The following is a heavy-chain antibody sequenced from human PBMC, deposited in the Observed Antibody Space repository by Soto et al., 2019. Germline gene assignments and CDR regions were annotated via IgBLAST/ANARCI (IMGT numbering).Heavy chain of an antibody. CDR1: GFIVSHNY. D-gene: IGHD1-20*01. V-gene: IGHV3-53*01. CDR3: ARGITGTTFDY. CDR2: IYSSGAT. Sequence: EVQLVESGGGLIQPGGSLRLSCIPSGFIVSHNYMSWDRQAPGTGLEWVSVIYSSGATYYADSVKGRFTISRDDSKNTLYLQMNSLRAEDTAVSYCARGITGTTFDYWGKGTLVTVSS. J-gene: IGHJ4*02.